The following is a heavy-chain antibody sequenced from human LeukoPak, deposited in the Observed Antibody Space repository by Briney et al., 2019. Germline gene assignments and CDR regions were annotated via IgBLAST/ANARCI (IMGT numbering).Heavy chain of an antibody. J-gene: IGHJ4*02. Sequence: PSQTLSLTCTVSGCSISSGSYYWSCLRQPPGKGLEWIGRIYTSGSTNYNPSRKSRVTISVDTSKNQFALKLSSVAAADTAGYYCARVGYSSGWYQYYFDYWGQGTLVPVSS. V-gene: IGHV4-61*02. CDR2: IYTSGST. D-gene: IGHD6-19*01. CDR3: ARVGYSSGWYQYYFDY. CDR1: GCSISSGSYY.